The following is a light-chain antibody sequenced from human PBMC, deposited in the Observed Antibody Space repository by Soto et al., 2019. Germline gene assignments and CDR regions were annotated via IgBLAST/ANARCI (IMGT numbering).Light chain of an antibody. J-gene: IGLJ2*01. CDR1: SSDVGGYNY. V-gene: IGLV2-14*01. CDR2: DVS. Sequence: QSALTQPASVSGSPGQSITISCTGTSSDVGGYNYVSWYQQHPGKAPKLMIYDVSNRPSGVSNRFSGSKSGNTASLTISGLQPEDEADYDCSSYTCSSTRDVVFGAGTKLTVL. CDR3: SSYTCSSTRDVV.